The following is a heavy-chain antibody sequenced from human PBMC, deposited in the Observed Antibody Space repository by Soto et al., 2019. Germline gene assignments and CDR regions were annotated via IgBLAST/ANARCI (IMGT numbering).Heavy chain of an antibody. J-gene: IGHJ4*02. CDR1: GVSISSYY. V-gene: IGHV4-59*01. CDR2: IYYSGST. D-gene: IGHD3-3*01. Sequence: SETLSLTCTVSGVSISSYYWSWIRQPPGKGLEWIGYIYYSGSTNYNPSLKSRVTISVDTSKNQFSLKLSSVTAADTAVYYCARGRFLEWFPDYWGQGTLVTVSS. CDR3: ARGRFLEWFPDY.